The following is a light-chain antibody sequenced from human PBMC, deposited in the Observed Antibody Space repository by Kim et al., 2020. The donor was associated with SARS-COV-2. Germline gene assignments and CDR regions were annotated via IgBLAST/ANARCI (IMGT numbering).Light chain of an antibody. V-gene: IGLV2-14*03. Sequence: QSALTQPASVSGSPGQSITISCTGTSSDVGGYNYVSWYQQHPGKAPKLMIYDVSNRPSGVSNRFSGSKSGNTASLTISGLQAEDEADYYCSSRTVFGGGTQLTVL. J-gene: IGLJ3*02. CDR3: SSRTV. CDR1: SSDVGGYNY. CDR2: DVS.